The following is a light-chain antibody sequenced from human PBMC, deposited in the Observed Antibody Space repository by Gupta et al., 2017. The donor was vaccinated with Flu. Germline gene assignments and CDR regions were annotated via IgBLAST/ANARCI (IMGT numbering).Light chain of an antibody. CDR3: QQYDNLPVT. CDR2: DAS. CDR1: QDSRNY. J-gene: IGKJ3*01. Sequence: PSSLSASVGDRVTITCQASQDSRNYLNWYQQKPGKAPKLLIYDASTLETGVPARFSGSGSGTDFTLSISSLEPEDFATYYCQQYDNLPVTFGPGTKVDMK. V-gene: IGKV1-33*01.